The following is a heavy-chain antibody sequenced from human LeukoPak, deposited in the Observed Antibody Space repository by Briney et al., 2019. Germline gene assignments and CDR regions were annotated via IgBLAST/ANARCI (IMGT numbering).Heavy chain of an antibody. CDR1: GFTFSGSA. Sequence: PGGSLRLSCAASGFTFSGSAMHWVRQASGKGLEWVGRIRSKANSYATAYAASVKGRFTISRDDSKNTAYLQMNSLKTEDTAVYYCTRNRPAATSDYWGQGTLVTVFS. J-gene: IGHJ4*02. CDR3: TRNRPAATSDY. D-gene: IGHD2-2*01. V-gene: IGHV3-73*01. CDR2: IRSKANSYAT.